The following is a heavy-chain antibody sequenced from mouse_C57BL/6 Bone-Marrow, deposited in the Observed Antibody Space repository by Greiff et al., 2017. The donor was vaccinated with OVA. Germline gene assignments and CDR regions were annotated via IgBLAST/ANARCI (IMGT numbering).Heavy chain of an antibody. V-gene: IGHV14-4*01. CDR1: DFNIKDDY. D-gene: IGHD2-1*01. CDR2: IDPENGDT. CDR3: TSYGNFDY. J-gene: IGHJ2*01. Sequence: VQLKQSGAELVRPGASVKLSCTASDFNIKDDYMHWVKQRPEQGLEWIGWIDPENGDTEYASKFQGKATITADTSSNTAYLQLSSLTSEDTAVYYCTSYGNFDYWGQGTTLTVSS.